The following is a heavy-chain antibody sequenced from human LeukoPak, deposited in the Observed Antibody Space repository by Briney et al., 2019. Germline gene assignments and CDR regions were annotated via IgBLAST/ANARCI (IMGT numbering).Heavy chain of an antibody. CDR3: AKAAGGYEGDINDY. D-gene: IGHD2-15*01. CDR2: ISMTGGST. V-gene: IGHV3-23*01. CDR1: GFIFSNYA. J-gene: IGHJ4*02. Sequence: PGGSLRLSCTASGFIFSNYAMTWVRQAPGKGLEWVSSISMTGGSTYFADSVKGRFTISRDNSKNTLYLQMNSLRAEDTAVYYCAKAAGGYEGDINDYWGQGTLVTVSS.